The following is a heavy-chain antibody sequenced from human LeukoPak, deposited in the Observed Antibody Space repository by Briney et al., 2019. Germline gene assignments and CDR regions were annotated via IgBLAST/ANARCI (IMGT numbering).Heavy chain of an antibody. CDR2: MNPNSGNT. CDR3: ARDVSDCSGGSCYSYFDY. J-gene: IGHJ4*02. D-gene: IGHD2-15*01. CDR1: GYTFTSYD. Sequence: ASVKVSCKASGYTFTSYDINWVRQATGQGLEWMGWMNPNSGNTGYAQKFQGRVTMTTDTSTSTVYMELSSLRSEDTAVYYCARDVSDCSGGSCYSYFDYWGQGSLVTVSS. V-gene: IGHV1-8*02.